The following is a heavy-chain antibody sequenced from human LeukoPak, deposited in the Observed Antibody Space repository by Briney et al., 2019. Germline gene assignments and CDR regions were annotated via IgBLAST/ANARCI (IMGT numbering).Heavy chain of an antibody. V-gene: IGHV4-39*01. Sequence: SETLSLTCTVSGGSISSSSYYWGWIRQPPGKGLEWIGSIFYSGSTYYNPSLKSRVTISVDTSKNQFSLKLSSVTAADTAVYYCARQGGITMIVVVIQDGLDIWGQGTMVTVSS. D-gene: IGHD3-22*01. CDR1: GGSISSSSYY. J-gene: IGHJ3*02. CDR3: ARQGGITMIVVVIQDGLDI. CDR2: IFYSGST.